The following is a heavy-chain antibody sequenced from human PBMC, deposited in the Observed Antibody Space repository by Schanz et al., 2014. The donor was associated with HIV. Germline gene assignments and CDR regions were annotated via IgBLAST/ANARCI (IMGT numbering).Heavy chain of an antibody. CDR2: IILIFGTA. J-gene: IGHJ5*02. D-gene: IGHD2-21*01. V-gene: IGHV1-69*01. CDR3: ARDDVLDSLAS. CDR1: GGTFSSYA. Sequence: QVQLVQSGAEVKKPGSSVKVSCKASGGTFSSYAISWVRQAPGQGLEWMGGIILIFGTANYAQKFQGSVTITAADCTSTAYMELTGLNPEDTAIYYCARDDVLDSLASWGQGTLVTVSS.